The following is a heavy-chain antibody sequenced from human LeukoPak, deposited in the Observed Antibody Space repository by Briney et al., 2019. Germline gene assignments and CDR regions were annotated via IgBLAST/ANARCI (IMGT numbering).Heavy chain of an antibody. CDR3: AKDRGGRWEGGQLWLFGAFDI. D-gene: IGHD5-18*01. CDR1: GFTFSSYA. V-gene: IGHV3-23*01. CDR2: ISGSGGST. J-gene: IGHJ3*02. Sequence: GGSLRLSCAASGFTFSSYAMSGVRQAPGKGLDWVSAISGSGGSTYYADSVKGRFTISRDNSKNTLYLQMNSLRAEDTAVYYCAKDRGGRWEGGQLWLFGAFDIWGQGTMVTVSS.